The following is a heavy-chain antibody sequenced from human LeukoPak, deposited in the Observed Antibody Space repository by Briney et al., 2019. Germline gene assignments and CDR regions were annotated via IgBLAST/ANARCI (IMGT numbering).Heavy chain of an antibody. V-gene: IGHV1-69*13. CDR2: IIPIFGTA. Sequence: SVKVSCKASGGTFSSYAISWVRQAPGQGLEWMGGIIPIFGTANYAQKFQGRVTITADESTSTAYMELSSLRSEDTAVYYCARGGSSSYEHRHFDYWGQGTLVTVSS. D-gene: IGHD6-6*01. J-gene: IGHJ4*02. CDR1: GGTFSSYA. CDR3: ARGGSSSYEHRHFDY.